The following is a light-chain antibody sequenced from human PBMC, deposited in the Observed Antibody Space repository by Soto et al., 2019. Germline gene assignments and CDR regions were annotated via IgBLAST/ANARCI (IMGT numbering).Light chain of an antibody. Sequence: EIVLTQSPAALSLSPGESVTLSCGASQSVNSYLAWYQQKPGLAPRLLIYDASSLATGIPATFSGSGSGTDFTLTISRLEPEDVAVYHCQQYGSSPFTFGHGTKLEIK. CDR1: QSVNSY. V-gene: IGKV3D-20*01. CDR2: DAS. CDR3: QQYGSSPFT. J-gene: IGKJ2*01.